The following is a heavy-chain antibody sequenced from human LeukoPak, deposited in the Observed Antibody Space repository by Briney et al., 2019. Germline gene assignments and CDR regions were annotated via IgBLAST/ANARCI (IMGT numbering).Heavy chain of an antibody. V-gene: IGHV3-48*02. CDR3: ARDGWFGEPQGYFDY. Sequence: GGSLRLSCTASGFTFGDYAMSWVRQAPGKGLEWVSYISSGSNTIYYADSVKGRFTISRDNAKNSLYLQMNSLRDEDTAVYYCARDGWFGEPQGYFDYWGQGTLVTVSS. D-gene: IGHD3-10*01. J-gene: IGHJ4*02. CDR1: GFTFGDYA. CDR2: ISSGSNTI.